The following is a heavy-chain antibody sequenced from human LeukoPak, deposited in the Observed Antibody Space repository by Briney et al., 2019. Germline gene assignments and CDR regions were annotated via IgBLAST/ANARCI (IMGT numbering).Heavy chain of an antibody. CDR2: IYYSGST. CDR3: ARSTIFGVVTPSYYFDY. D-gene: IGHD3-3*01. V-gene: IGHV4-31*03. CDR1: GGSISSGDYY. J-gene: IGHJ4*02. Sequence: SQTLSLTCTVSGGSISSGDYYWSWIRQHPGKGLEWIGYIYYSGSTYYNPSLKSRVTISVDTSKNQFSLKLSSVTAADTAVYYCARSTIFGVVTPSYYFDYWGQGTLVTVSS.